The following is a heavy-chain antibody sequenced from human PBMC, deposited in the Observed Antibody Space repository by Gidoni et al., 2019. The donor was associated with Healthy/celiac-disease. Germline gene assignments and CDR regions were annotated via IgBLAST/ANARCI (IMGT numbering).Heavy chain of an antibody. J-gene: IGHJ3*02. D-gene: IGHD2-2*01. CDR2: IYPGDSDT. CDR3: ARQGELGYCSSTSCYGVSDAFDI. V-gene: IGHV5-51*01. Sequence: EVQLVQSGAAVKKPGESLKISCKGSGYSFTSYWIGWVRPMPGKGLEWMGVIYPGDSDTRYSPSFQGQVTISADKSISTAYLQWSSLKASDTAMYYCARQGELGYCSSTSCYGVSDAFDIWGQGTMVTVSS. CDR1: GYSFTSYW.